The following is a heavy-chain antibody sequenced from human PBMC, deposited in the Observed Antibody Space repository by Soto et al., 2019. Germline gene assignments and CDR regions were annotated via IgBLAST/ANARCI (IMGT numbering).Heavy chain of an antibody. CDR1: GASISTGSYY. V-gene: IGHV4-39*01. D-gene: IGHD2-8*01. CDR3: ARHLHCTNGVCPYYFDF. Sequence: PSETLSLTCTVPGASISTGSYYWGWIRQPPRKGLEWIGSVSYSGSTYYSPSLRSRVIISVDASKTQFSLRLSSVTAADTAIYYCARHLHCTNGVCPYYFDFWGQGILVTVSS. J-gene: IGHJ4*02. CDR2: VSYSGST.